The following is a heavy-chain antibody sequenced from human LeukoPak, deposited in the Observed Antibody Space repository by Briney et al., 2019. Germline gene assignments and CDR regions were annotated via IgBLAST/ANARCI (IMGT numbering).Heavy chain of an antibody. Sequence: ASVKLSCKASGGTFSSYGISWGRXXPGQGXXWXGXIIPIFGTANYAQKFQGRVTITADESTSTASMELSSLRSEHTAVYYCARENEVCSSTSCYSDWGQGTLVTVSS. CDR3: ARENEVCSSTSCYSD. V-gene: IGHV1-69*13. CDR1: GGTFSSYG. CDR2: IIPIFGTA. D-gene: IGHD2-2*01. J-gene: IGHJ4*02.